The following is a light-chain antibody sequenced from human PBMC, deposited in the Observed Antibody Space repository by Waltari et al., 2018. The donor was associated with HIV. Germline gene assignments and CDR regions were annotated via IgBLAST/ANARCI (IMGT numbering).Light chain of an antibody. CDR3: CSYAGNFFV. CDR2: DVG. J-gene: IGLJ1*01. V-gene: IGLV2-11*01. Sequence: QSALTQPRSVSGSPGQSVTISCIGTSSYVGGYDFVSWYQQHPGKAPKLMIYDVGKRPAGVPALFSGSKSGNTASLTISGLQAEDEADYFCCSYAGNFFVFGTGTQVSVL. CDR1: SSYVGGYDF.